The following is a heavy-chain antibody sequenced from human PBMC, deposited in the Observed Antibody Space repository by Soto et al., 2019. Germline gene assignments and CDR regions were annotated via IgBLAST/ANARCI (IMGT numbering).Heavy chain of an antibody. CDR3: ARVNKDTAMVLGFYYYYGMDV. D-gene: IGHD5-18*01. CDR1: GGTFSSYA. Sequence: SVKVSCKASGGTFSSYAISWVRQAPGQGLEWMGGIIPIFGTANYAQKFQGRVTITADESTSTAYMELSSLRSEDTAVYYCARVNKDTAMVLGFYYYYGMDVWGQGTTVTVSS. V-gene: IGHV1-69*13. J-gene: IGHJ6*02. CDR2: IIPIFGTA.